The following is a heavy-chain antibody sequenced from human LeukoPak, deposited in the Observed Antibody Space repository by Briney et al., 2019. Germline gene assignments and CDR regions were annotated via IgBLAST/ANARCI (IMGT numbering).Heavy chain of an antibody. V-gene: IGHV3-53*01. Sequence: PGGSLRLSCAASGFTVSSNYMSWVRQAPGEGLEWVSVIYSGGSTYYADSVKGRFTISRDNSKNTLYLQMNSLRAEDTAVYYCARTYGSGSYSYYGMDVWGKGTTVTVSS. CDR3: ARTYGSGSYSYYGMDV. J-gene: IGHJ6*04. D-gene: IGHD3-10*01. CDR1: GFTVSSNY. CDR2: IYSGGST.